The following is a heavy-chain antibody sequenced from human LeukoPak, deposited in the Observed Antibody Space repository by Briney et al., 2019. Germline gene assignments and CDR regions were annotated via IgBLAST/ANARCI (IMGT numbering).Heavy chain of an antibody. D-gene: IGHD5-24*01. V-gene: IGHV1-69*04. CDR3: APSKDVEMATIDY. CDR2: IIPILGIA. CDR1: GGTFSSYA. Sequence: SVKVCCKASGGTFSSYAISWVRQAPGQGLEWMGRIIPILGIANYAQKFQGRVTITADKSTSTAYMELSSLRSEDTAVYYCAPSKDVEMATIDYWGQGTLVTVSS. J-gene: IGHJ4*02.